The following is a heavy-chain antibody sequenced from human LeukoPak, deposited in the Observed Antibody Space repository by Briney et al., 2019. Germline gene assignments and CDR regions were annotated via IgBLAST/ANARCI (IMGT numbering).Heavy chain of an antibody. CDR1: GFTFDDYA. D-gene: IGHD3-10*01. CDR3: ARSEDTQLLWFGEFPYYFDY. Sequence: GRSLRLSCAASGFTFDDYAMHWVRQAPGKGLEWVSGISWNSGSIGYADSVKGRFTISRDNAKNSLYLQMNSLRAEDTAVYYCARSEDTQLLWFGEFPYYFDYWGQGTLVTVSS. V-gene: IGHV3-9*01. CDR2: ISWNSGSI. J-gene: IGHJ4*02.